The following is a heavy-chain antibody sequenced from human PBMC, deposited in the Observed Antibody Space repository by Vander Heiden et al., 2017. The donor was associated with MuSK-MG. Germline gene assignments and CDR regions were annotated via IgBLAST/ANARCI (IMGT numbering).Heavy chain of an antibody. V-gene: IGHV3-30*04. D-gene: IGHD1-1*01. CDR1: GFPFSSYA. Sequence: QVQLVESGGGVVQPGRSLRLSCAASGFPFSSYAMHWVRQAPGKGLEWVAVVSYDGSSAYYADSVKGRFTISRDNSKNTLYLQMNSLRTEDTAVYYCAVQLDQTNEYFQHWGQGTLVTVSS. J-gene: IGHJ1*01. CDR3: AVQLDQTNEYFQH. CDR2: VSYDGSSA.